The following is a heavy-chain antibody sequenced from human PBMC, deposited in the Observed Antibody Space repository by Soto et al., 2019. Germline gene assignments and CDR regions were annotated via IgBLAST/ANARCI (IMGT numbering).Heavy chain of an antibody. Sequence: ASVKVSCKASGYTFTSYDSNWVRQATGQGLEWMGWMNPNSGNTGYAQKFQGRVTMTRNTSISTAYMELSSLRSEDTAVYYCARRVAIGYCSGGSCRGLDYWGQGTLVTVSS. CDR1: GYTFTSYD. J-gene: IGHJ4*02. D-gene: IGHD2-15*01. V-gene: IGHV1-8*01. CDR2: MNPNSGNT. CDR3: ARRVAIGYCSGGSCRGLDY.